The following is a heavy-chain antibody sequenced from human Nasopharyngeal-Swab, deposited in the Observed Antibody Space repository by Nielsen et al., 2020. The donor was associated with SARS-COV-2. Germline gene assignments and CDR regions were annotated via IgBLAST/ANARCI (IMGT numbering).Heavy chain of an antibody. J-gene: IGHJ3*01. CDR2: ISAYNGNT. V-gene: IGHV1-18*01. Sequence: WVRQAPGQGLEWMGWISAYNGNTNYAQKLQGRVTMTTDTSTSTAYMELRSLRSDDTAVYYCAREVIEQGISDAFDFWGQGTMVTVSS. CDR3: AREVIEQGISDAFDF. D-gene: IGHD3-16*02.